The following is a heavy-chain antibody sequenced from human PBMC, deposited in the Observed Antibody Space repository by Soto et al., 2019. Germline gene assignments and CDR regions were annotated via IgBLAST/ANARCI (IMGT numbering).Heavy chain of an antibody. D-gene: IGHD2-15*01. CDR1: GGTFSSYA. CDR2: IIPIFGTA. CDR3: ARESRYCSGGSCYILPGIDY. J-gene: IGHJ4*02. V-gene: IGHV1-69*12. Sequence: QVQLVQSGAEVKKPGSSVKVSCKASGGTFSSYAISWVRQAPGQGLEWMGGIIPIFGTANYAQKFQSRVTITADESASTAQGELSSLRAEVTVVYYCARESRYCSGGSCYILPGIDYWGQGTLVTVSS.